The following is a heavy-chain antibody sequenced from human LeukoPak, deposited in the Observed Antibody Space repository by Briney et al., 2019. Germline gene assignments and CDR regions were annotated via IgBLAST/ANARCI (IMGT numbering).Heavy chain of an antibody. V-gene: IGHV1-8*01. CDR2: MDPKSGKA. Sequence: ASVKVSCKASGYTFTSHDIIWVRQATGQGLERMGWMDPKSGKAGYEQKFQGRVTMTRDTSITTAYMELTNLRSDDTAVYYCARDIVRFGWFEPWGQGTLVTVYS. D-gene: IGHD3-16*01. CDR3: ARDIVRFGWFEP. J-gene: IGHJ5*02. CDR1: GYTFTSHD.